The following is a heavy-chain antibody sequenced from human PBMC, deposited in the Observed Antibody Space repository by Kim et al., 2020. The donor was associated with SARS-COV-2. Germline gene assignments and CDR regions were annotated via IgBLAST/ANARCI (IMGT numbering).Heavy chain of an antibody. V-gene: IGHV3-7*01. J-gene: IGHJ4*02. CDR2: GSEN. CDR3: ARGGSWTFDC. D-gene: IGHD1-1*01. Sequence: GSENFYADSVKGRLPIARGNGKNSRYLQMNSLRADDTAVYHCARGGSWTFDCWGRGTLVTVSS.